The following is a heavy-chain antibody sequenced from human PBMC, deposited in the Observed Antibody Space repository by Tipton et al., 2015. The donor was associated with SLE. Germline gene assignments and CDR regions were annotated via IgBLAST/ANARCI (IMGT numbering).Heavy chain of an antibody. D-gene: IGHD2-2*01. Sequence: TLSLTCTVSGDSISNGDDYWSWIRQPPGKGLEWIGNIYYGGGTYYNPSLESRVTISLDTSKNQFSLKLNSVTAADTAVYYCARDVAPAAVPLFEYWGQGTLVTVSS. J-gene: IGHJ4*02. CDR1: GDSISNGDDY. CDR2: IYYGGGT. V-gene: IGHV4-31*03. CDR3: ARDVAPAAVPLFEY.